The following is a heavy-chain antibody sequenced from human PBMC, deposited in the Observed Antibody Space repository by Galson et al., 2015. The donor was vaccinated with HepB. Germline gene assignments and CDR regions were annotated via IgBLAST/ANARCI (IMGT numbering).Heavy chain of an antibody. CDR3: AKDLLAAAGTVDY. Sequence: SLRLSCAASGFTFSSYGTHWVRQAPGKGLEWVAVISYDGSNKYYADSVKGRFTISRDNSKNTLYLQMNSLRAEDTAVYYCAKDLLAAAGTVDYWGQGTLVTVSS. D-gene: IGHD6-13*01. J-gene: IGHJ4*02. CDR2: ISYDGSNK. V-gene: IGHV3-30*18. CDR1: GFTFSSYG.